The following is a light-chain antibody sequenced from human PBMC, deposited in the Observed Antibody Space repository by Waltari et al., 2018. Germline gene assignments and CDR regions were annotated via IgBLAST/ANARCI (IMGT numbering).Light chain of an antibody. V-gene: IGLV8-61*01. Sequence: QTVVTQEPSFSVSPGGTVTLPCGLSSGSVSYNSYPIWFQQTPGQAPRTLIYSTNTRSSGVSDRFSGSILGNKAALTITGAQTNDESDYYCVLYVGGGSWVFGGGTKLTVL. J-gene: IGLJ3*02. CDR1: SGSVSYNSY. CDR2: STN. CDR3: VLYVGGGSWV.